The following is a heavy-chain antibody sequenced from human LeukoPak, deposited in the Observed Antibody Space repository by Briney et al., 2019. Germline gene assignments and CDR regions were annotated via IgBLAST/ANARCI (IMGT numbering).Heavy chain of an antibody. CDR3: ARDGPFGSGWYPAY. J-gene: IGHJ4*02. V-gene: IGHV4-31*03. CDR1: GGSTSSGGYY. D-gene: IGHD6-19*01. CDR2: MHQSGSA. Sequence: SSETLSLTCTVSGGSTSSGGYYWIWIRQHPGKGLEWLGFMHQSGSATYNPSLQSRVTISGDTSKNQFSLKLSSVTAADTAVYYCARDGPFGSGWYPAYWGQGALVTVSS.